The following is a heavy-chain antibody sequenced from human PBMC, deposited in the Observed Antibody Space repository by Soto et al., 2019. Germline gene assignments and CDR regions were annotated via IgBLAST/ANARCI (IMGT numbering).Heavy chain of an antibody. J-gene: IGHJ4*02. CDR2: IDSYGSAT. CDR1: GFTFSRYW. Sequence: HPGGSLRLSCAASGFTFSRYWMHWVRQAPGKGLVWVSRIDSYGSATSQVDSVEGRFTISRDNAKNTLYLQMNSLRAEDTAVYYCARGWVEGLSRQPPTDYWGQGTLVTVSS. D-gene: IGHD3-3*01. CDR3: ARGWVEGLSRQPPTDY. V-gene: IGHV3-74*01.